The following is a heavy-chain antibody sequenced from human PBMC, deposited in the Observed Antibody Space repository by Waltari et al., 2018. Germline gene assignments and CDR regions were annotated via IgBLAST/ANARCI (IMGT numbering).Heavy chain of an antibody. CDR2: IIPIFGTA. J-gene: IGHJ6*02. CDR1: GGTFSSYA. D-gene: IGHD2-2*03. V-gene: IGHV1-69*01. Sequence: QVQLVQSGAEVKKPGSSVKVSCKASGGTFSSYAISWVRQAPGPGLEWMGGIIPIFGTANYAQKFQGRVTITADESTSTAYMELSSLRSEDTAVYYCARDMDIVVVPAAMFYGMDVWGQGTTVTVSS. CDR3: ARDMDIVVVPAAMFYGMDV.